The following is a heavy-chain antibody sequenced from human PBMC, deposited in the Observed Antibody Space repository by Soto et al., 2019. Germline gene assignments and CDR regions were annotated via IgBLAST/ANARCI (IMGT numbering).Heavy chain of an antibody. CDR1: GGSVSSGSYY. V-gene: IGHV4-61*01. Sequence: QVQLQESGPGLVKPSETLSLTCTVSGGSVSSGSYYWTWMRQPPGKGLEWIGYINYSGSTSYNPSIKGRVAIAVDTSKKQFSLKVSSVTAADTAVYSCARDGDTSGYYYFDYWGQGTLVTVSS. D-gene: IGHD3-22*01. CDR2: INYSGST. CDR3: ARDGDTSGYYYFDY. J-gene: IGHJ4*02.